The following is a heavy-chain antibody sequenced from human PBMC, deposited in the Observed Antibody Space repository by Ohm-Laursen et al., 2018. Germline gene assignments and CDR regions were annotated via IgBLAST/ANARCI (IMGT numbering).Heavy chain of an antibody. Sequence: SQTLSLTCTVSGGSISSGGYYWSWIRQHPGKGLEWIGYIYYSGSTYYNPSLKSLVTISVDTSKNQFSLKLSSVTAADTAVYYCARDRVYYYDSSGYYYYYGMDVWGQGTTVTVSS. CDR2: IYYSGST. V-gene: IGHV4-31*01. CDR3: ARDRVYYYDSSGYYYYYGMDV. D-gene: IGHD3-22*01. CDR1: GGSISSGGYY. J-gene: IGHJ6*02.